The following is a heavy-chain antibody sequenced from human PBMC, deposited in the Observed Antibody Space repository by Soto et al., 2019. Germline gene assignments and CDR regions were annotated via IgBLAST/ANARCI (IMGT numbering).Heavy chain of an antibody. CDR1: GFSFSSYT. CDR3: KRVQEVDWFDS. D-gene: IGHD1-1*01. J-gene: IGHJ5*01. Sequence: GGSLRLSCTASGFSFSSYTMNWVRQAPGKGLQWVASITNRGTHTYSADSVKGRFTISRDNDKNTLYLQMNNLRAEDTATYYCKRVQEVDWFDSWGQGTMVTVSS. V-gene: IGHV3-21*06. CDR2: ITNRGTHT.